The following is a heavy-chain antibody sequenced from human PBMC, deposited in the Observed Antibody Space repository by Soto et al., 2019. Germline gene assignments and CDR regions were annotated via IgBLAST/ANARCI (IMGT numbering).Heavy chain of an antibody. V-gene: IGHV1-18*01. CDR3: ARVNSGSYGGAFDI. CDR1: GYTFTSYG. CDR2: ISPYNGNT. D-gene: IGHD1-26*01. Sequence: QVQLVQSGAEVRKPGASVKVSCKASGYTFTSYGISWVRQAPGQGLEWMGWISPYNGNTNYAQKLQGRVTMTTDTSASTDYMELRSLRSDDTAVYYCARVNSGSYGGAFDIWGQGTMVTVFS. J-gene: IGHJ3*02.